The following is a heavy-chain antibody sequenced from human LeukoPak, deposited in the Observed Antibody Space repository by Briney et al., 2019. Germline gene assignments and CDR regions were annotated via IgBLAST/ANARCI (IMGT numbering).Heavy chain of an antibody. Sequence: SETLSLTCTVSAGSINTYYWNWIRQPPGKGLEWIGYIYHSGVTNSNPSPKSRVTISVDTSKNQFSLKLSSVTAADTAVYYCAGDPYNYKWFDIWGQGTLVTVSS. D-gene: IGHD1-20*01. CDR3: AGDPYNYKWFDI. CDR2: IYHSGVT. V-gene: IGHV4-59*01. J-gene: IGHJ5*02. CDR1: AGSINTYY.